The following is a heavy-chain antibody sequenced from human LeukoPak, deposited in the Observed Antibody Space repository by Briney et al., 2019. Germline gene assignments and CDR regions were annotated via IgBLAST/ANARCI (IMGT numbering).Heavy chain of an antibody. V-gene: IGHV1-24*01. CDR1: GYTLTELS. Sequence: ASVKVSCKVSGYTLTELSMHWVRQAPGKGLEWMGGFDPEDSETIYAQKFQGRVTMTEDTSTDTAYMELSSLRSEDTAVYYCATPLPPYCSGGSCYPRNWFDPWGQGTLVTVSS. D-gene: IGHD2-15*01. J-gene: IGHJ5*02. CDR3: ATPLPPYCSGGSCYPRNWFDP. CDR2: FDPEDSET.